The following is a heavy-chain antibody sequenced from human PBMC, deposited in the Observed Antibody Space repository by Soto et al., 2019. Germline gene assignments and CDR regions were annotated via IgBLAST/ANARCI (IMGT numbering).Heavy chain of an antibody. D-gene: IGHD2-2*01. CDR1: GYSFISNW. J-gene: IGHJ6*02. Sequence: GESLKISCKTSGYSFISNWIAWVRKKPGKGLEWVAAIYPGDSDTRYSPSFQGQVTISADKSITTAYLQWRSLKASDTAMYYCARRRIVVVPAAIDVAHYSMDVWGQGTTVTVSS. CDR3: ARRRIVVVPAAIDVAHYSMDV. V-gene: IGHV5-51*01. CDR2: IYPGDSDT.